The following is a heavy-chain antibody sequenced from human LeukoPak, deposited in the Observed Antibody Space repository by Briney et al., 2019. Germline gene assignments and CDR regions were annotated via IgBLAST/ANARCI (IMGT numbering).Heavy chain of an antibody. D-gene: IGHD3-22*01. Sequence: GGSLRLSCAASGFTFSSYAMHWVRPAPGKGLEWVAVISYDGSNKYYADSVKGRFTISRDNSKNTLYLQMNSLRAEDTAVYYCARDRLDSIVEVSEYYYYYGMDVWGQGTTVTVSS. CDR1: GFTFSSYA. V-gene: IGHV3-30*04. CDR3: ARDRLDSIVEVSEYYYYYGMDV. J-gene: IGHJ6*02. CDR2: ISYDGSNK.